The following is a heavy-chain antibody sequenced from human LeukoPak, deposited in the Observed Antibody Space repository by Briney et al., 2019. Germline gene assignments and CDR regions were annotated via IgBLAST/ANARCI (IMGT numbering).Heavy chain of an antibody. CDR1: GGTFSSYA. Sequence: ASVKVSCKASGGTFSSYAISWVRQAPGQGLEWMGGIIPIFGTANYAQKFQGRVTITADESTSTAYMELSSLRSEDTAVYYCARSVAGHHYDFWSGYYRTFFDYWGQGTLVTVSS. V-gene: IGHV1-69*01. CDR3: ARSVAGHHYDFWSGYYRTFFDY. J-gene: IGHJ4*02. D-gene: IGHD3-3*01. CDR2: IIPIFGTA.